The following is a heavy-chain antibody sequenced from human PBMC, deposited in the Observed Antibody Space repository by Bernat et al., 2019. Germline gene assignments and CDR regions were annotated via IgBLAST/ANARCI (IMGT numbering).Heavy chain of an antibody. CDR2: INHSGST. D-gene: IGHD3-10*01. Sequence: QVQLQQWGAGLLKPSETLSLTCAVYGGSFSGYYWSWIRQPPGKGLEWIGEINHSGSTNYNPSLKSRVTISVDTSKNQFSLKLSSVTAADTAVYYCARGGITMVRGVIGVNYYYYGMDVWGQGTTVTVSS. CDR1: GGSFSGYY. V-gene: IGHV4-34*01. J-gene: IGHJ6*02. CDR3: ARGGITMVRGVIGVNYYYYGMDV.